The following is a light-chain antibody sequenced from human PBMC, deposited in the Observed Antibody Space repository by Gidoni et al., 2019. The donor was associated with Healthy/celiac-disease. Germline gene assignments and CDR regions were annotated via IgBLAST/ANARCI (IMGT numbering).Light chain of an antibody. CDR3: QQYYSTPQT. CDR2: WAS. V-gene: IGKV4-1*01. Sequence: DLVMTQSPDSLAVSLGERATINCKSSQRVLYSSNNKNYLAWYQQKPGQPPKLLIYWASTRESGVPDRFSGSGSGTDFTLTISSLQAEDVAVYYCQQYYSTPQTFGQGTKVEIK. J-gene: IGKJ1*01. CDR1: QRVLYSSNNKNY.